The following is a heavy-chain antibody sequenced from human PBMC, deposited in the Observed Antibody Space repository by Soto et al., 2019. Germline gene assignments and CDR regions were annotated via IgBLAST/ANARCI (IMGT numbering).Heavy chain of an antibody. Sequence: ASVKVSCKASGYTFRDHDINWVRQAPGQGLEWMGWINPNSGRTNYAQKFRGRVTMTRDTSMSTAYMELSSLRSDDTAVYFCARIFFIGSRCSIYFDPWGQGTLVTVSS. CDR3: ARIFFIGSRCSIYFDP. CDR2: INPNSGRT. J-gene: IGHJ4*02. V-gene: IGHV1-2*02. D-gene: IGHD3-3*01. CDR1: GYTFRDHD.